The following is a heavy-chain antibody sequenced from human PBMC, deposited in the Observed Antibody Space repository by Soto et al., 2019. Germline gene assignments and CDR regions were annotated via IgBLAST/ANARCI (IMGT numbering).Heavy chain of an antibody. CDR2: IYHSGST. V-gene: IGHV4-4*02. CDR1: GGSITSDDNW. D-gene: IGHD2-2*01. J-gene: IGHJ4*02. CDR3: ARLVVPAATYYFDY. Sequence: SETLSLTCAVSGGSITSDDNWWSWVRQPPGKGLEWIGEIYHSGSTNYNPSLNSRVTISVDKSKNQFSLKLSSVTAADTAVYYCARLVVPAATYYFDYWGQGTLVTVSS.